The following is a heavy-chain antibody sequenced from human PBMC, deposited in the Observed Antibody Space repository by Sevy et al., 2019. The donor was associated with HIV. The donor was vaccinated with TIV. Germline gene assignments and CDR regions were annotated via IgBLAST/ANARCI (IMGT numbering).Heavy chain of an antibody. V-gene: IGHV3-23*01. Sequence: GRSLRLSCAASGFTFSSYVMSWVRQAPGKGLEWVSTISGSGGYTYYADSVKGRFTISRDNSKNTVYLEMNSLRAEDTAIYYCAKENTGWYSWGQGTLVTVSS. D-gene: IGHD6-19*01. CDR1: GFTFSSYV. J-gene: IGHJ4*02. CDR3: AKENTGWYS. CDR2: ISGSGGYT.